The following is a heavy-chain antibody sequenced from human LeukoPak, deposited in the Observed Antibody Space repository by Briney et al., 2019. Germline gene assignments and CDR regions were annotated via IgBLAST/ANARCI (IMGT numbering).Heavy chain of an antibody. CDR3: ARGNTQNFDWLWSFFDY. Sequence: ASVKVSCKASGYTFTGYYMHWVRQAPGQGLEWMGWINPNSGGTNYAQKFQGWVTMTRDTSISTAYMELSRLRSDDTAVYYCARGNTQNFDWLWSFFDYWGQGTLVTVSS. CDR1: GYTFTGYY. CDR2: INPNSGGT. V-gene: IGHV1-2*04. D-gene: IGHD3-9*01. J-gene: IGHJ4*02.